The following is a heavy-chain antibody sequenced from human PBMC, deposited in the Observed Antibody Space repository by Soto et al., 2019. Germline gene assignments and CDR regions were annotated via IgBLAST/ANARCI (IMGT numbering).Heavy chain of an antibody. D-gene: IGHD6-6*01. CDR1: SGSLSGYY. CDR3: ARAPKVSGSAQTRPDF. Sequence: SETLSLTCSLFSGSLSGYYWSWIRQPPGKGLEWIGEISPSGTTNYSPSLKSRVSISVDTSKNQFSLNLTSLTAADTAVYYCARAPKVSGSAQTRPDFWGQGSLVTVSS. V-gene: IGHV4-34*01. CDR2: ISPSGTT. J-gene: IGHJ4*02.